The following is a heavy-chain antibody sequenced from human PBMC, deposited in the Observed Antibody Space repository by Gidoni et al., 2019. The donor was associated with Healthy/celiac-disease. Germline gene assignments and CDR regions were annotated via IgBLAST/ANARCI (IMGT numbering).Heavy chain of an antibody. J-gene: IGHJ4*02. V-gene: IGHV3-23*01. CDR3: ATGPAIHMD. CDR1: GFTFSSYA. CDR2: ISGSVGST. Sequence: EVQLLESGGGLVQPGGSLRVSCAASGFTFSSYAMSWVRQAPGKGLEWVSAISGSVGSTYYADSVKGRFTISSDNSKNSMYLQMNSLRAEDTAVYYCATGPAIHMDWGQGTLVTVSS.